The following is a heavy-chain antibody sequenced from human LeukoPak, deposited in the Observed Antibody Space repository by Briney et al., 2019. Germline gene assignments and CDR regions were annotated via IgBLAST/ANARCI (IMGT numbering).Heavy chain of an antibody. CDR2: ISGDGSVT. V-gene: IGHV3-43*02. Sequence: GGSLRLSCAASGFAYDDFDMHWVRQAPGKGLEWVSFISGDGSVTYYTDSLKGRFTVSRDNSKNSLYLQMGSLRAEDTALYYCGKDGPVISYWGQGTVVTVSS. D-gene: IGHD2-21*01. J-gene: IGHJ4*02. CDR3: GKDGPVISY. CDR1: GFAYDDFD.